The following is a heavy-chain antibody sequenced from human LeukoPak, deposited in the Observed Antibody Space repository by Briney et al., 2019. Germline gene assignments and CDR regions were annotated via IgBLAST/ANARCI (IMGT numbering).Heavy chain of an antibody. Sequence: ASVKVSCKVSGYILTELSMHWVRQAPGKGLEWMGGFDPEDGETIYAQKFQGRVTMTEDTSTDTAYMELSSLRSEDTAVYYCATRSSNAYGLTYYGMDVWGKGTTVTVSS. CDR2: FDPEDGET. V-gene: IGHV1-24*01. CDR3: ATRSSNAYGLTYYGMDV. J-gene: IGHJ6*04. D-gene: IGHD3-10*01. CDR1: GYILTELS.